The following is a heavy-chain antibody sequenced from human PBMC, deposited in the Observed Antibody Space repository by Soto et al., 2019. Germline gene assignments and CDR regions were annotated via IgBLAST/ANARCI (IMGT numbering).Heavy chain of an antibody. V-gene: IGHV2-5*02. CDR1: GFSLSTSGVG. Sequence: QITLKESGPTLMKPTQTLTLTCTFSGFSLSTSGVGVGWIRRPPGEALEWLALIYCDDDKRYSPSLQTRLTISKDTSKNHVVLTMTNMDPVDTATYYCALIPTVRGVFSWFDPWGQGTLVTVSS. CDR3: ALIPTVRGVFSWFDP. J-gene: IGHJ5*02. D-gene: IGHD3-10*01. CDR2: IYCDDDK.